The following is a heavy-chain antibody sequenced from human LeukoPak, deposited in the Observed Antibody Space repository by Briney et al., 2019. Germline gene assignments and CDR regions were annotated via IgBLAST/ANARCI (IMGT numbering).Heavy chain of an antibody. D-gene: IGHD3-22*01. J-gene: IGHJ4*02. Sequence: GGSLRLSCAASGFTFSSYSMNWVRQAPGKGLEWVSSISSSSSYIYYADSVKGRFTISRDNAKNSLYLQMNSLRAVDTAVYYCARDGGPYYDTSGYTYYFDYWGQGTLVTVTS. V-gene: IGHV3-21*01. CDR3: ARDGGPYYDTSGYTYYFDY. CDR2: ISSSSSYI. CDR1: GFTFSSYS.